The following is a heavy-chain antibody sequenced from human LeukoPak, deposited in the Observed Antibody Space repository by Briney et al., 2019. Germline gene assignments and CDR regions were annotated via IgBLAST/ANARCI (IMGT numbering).Heavy chain of an antibody. CDR2: FYYSGDT. Sequence: SETLSLTCNVSGDSIRGFYWGWIRQPPGKGLEWIGYFYYSGDTNYNPALESRVTISVDTSKNQFSLKLSSVTAADTAVYYCARAPPGDTPDYWGQGTLVTVSS. D-gene: IGHD3-16*01. V-gene: IGHV4-59*01. J-gene: IGHJ4*02. CDR1: GDSIRGFY. CDR3: ARAPPGDTPDY.